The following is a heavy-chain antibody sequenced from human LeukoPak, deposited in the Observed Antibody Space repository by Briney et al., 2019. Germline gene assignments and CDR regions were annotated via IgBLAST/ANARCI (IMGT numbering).Heavy chain of an antibody. CDR1: GYTFTSYD. D-gene: IGHD3-3*01. CDR2: MNPNSGNT. V-gene: IGHV1-8*01. J-gene: IGHJ5*02. Sequence: ASVKVSCKASGYTFTSYDINWVRQATGQGLEWMGWMNPNSGNTGYAQKFQGRVTMTRNTSISTAYMELSSLRSEDTAVYYCARGRDFWSGYYYNWFDPWGQGTLVTVSS. CDR3: ARGRDFWSGYYYNWFDP.